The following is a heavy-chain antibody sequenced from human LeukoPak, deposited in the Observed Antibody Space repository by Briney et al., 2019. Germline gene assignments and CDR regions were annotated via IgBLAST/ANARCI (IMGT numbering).Heavy chain of an antibody. CDR1: GFTFSSYW. CDR2: IKQDGSEK. J-gene: IGHJ4*02. D-gene: IGHD3-22*01. V-gene: IGHV3-7*01. CDR3: ARVYYDSSGYWGPFDY. Sequence: PGGSLRLSCAASGFTFSSYWMSWVRQAPGKGLEWVANIKQDGSEKYYVDSVKGRFTITRDNAKNSLYLQMNSLRAEDTVVYYCARVYYDSSGYWGPFDYWGQGTLVTVSS.